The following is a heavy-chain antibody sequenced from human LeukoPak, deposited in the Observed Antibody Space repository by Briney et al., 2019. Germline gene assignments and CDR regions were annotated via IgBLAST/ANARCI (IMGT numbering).Heavy chain of an antibody. CDR2: INHSGST. D-gene: IGHD6-13*01. J-gene: IGHJ6*02. Sequence: SETLSLTCAVYGGSFSGYCWSWIRQPPGKGLEWIGEINHSGSTNYNPSLKSRVTISVDTSKNQFSLKLSSVTAADTAVYYCARRAAAGTYYYYYYGMDVWGQGTTVTVSS. V-gene: IGHV4-34*01. CDR1: GGSFSGYC. CDR3: ARRAAAGTYYYYYYGMDV.